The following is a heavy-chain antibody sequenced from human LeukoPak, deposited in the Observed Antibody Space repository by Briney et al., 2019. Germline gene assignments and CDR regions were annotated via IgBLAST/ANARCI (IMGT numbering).Heavy chain of an antibody. J-gene: IGHJ1*01. V-gene: IGHV1-2*02. CDR3: ARPDCGGDCRLIQY. CDR2: INPNSGDT. CDR1: GYTFTGYY. Sequence: ASVKVSCKASGYTFTGYYIHWVRQSPGQGLEWMGWINPNSGDTEFAQKFQGRVTMTSDTSISTTYMELSRLRSDDTAVYYCARPDCGGDCRLIQYWGQGTLVTVSS. D-gene: IGHD2-21*01.